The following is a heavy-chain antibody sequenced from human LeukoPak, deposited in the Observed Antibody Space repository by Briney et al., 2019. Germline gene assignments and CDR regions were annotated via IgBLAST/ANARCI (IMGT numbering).Heavy chain of an antibody. CDR3: AKGLGGTVPFDY. D-gene: IGHD1-1*01. CDR1: GFTFSSYA. V-gene: IGHV3-23*01. J-gene: IGHJ4*02. Sequence: GGSLRLSCAASGFTFSSYAMTWVRQAPGKGLEWVSAISGNGGRTYYADSVKGRFTISRDNSKNTIYLQMNGLRAEDTAVYFCAKGLGGTVPFDYWGQGTLVTVPS. CDR2: ISGNGGRT.